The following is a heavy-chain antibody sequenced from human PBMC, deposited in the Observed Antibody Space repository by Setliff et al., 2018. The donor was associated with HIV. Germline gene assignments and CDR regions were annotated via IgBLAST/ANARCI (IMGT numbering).Heavy chain of an antibody. J-gene: IGHJ3*02. CDR3: ARDFRIIVPDVFDI. D-gene: IGHD3-3*01. V-gene: IGHV2-70*02. CDR1: GFSLSTSGMC. Sequence: SGPTLVNPTQTLTLTCTSSGFSLSTSGMCVSWIRQPPGKALEWLARIDWDDDKYYSTSLKTRLTISKDTSKDQVVLTMTNMDPVDTAVYYCARDFRIIVPDVFDIWGRGTMVTVSS. CDR2: IDWDDDK.